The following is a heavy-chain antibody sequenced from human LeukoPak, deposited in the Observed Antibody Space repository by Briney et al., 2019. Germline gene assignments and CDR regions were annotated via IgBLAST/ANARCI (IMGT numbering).Heavy chain of an antibody. CDR1: GGSISSGDYY. V-gene: IGHV4-30-4*08. D-gene: IGHD3-22*01. J-gene: IGHJ6*03. CDR3: ARARHYYDSTGGGYYMDV. Sequence: ASQTLSLTCTVSGGSISSGDYYWSWIRQPPGKGLEWIGYIYYSGSTYYNPSLKSRVIISVDTSKNQFSLKLSSVTAADTAVYYCARARHYYDSTGGGYYMDVWGKGTTVTVSS. CDR2: IYYSGST.